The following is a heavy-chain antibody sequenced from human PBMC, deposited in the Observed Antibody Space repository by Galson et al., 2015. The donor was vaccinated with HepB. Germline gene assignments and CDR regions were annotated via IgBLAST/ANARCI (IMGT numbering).Heavy chain of an antibody. CDR1: GFTFSSYA. Sequence: SLRLSCAASGFTFSSYAMHWVRQAPGKGLEWVAVISYDGSNKYYADSVKGRFTISRDNSKNTLYLQMNSLRAEDTAVYYCARDPVVVVAATDYYGMDVWGQGTTVTVSS. J-gene: IGHJ6*02. D-gene: IGHD2-15*01. CDR3: ARDPVVVVAATDYYGMDV. CDR2: ISYDGSNK. V-gene: IGHV3-30*04.